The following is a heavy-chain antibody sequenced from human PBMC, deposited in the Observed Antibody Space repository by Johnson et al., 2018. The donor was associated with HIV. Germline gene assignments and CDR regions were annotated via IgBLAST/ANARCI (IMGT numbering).Heavy chain of an antibody. D-gene: IGHD2-21*01. CDR1: GFTFSNAW. Sequence: MQLVESGGGLVKPGGSLRLSCAASGFTFSNAWMSWVRQAPGKGLEWVSGINWNGGSTDYADSVKGRFTISRDNAKNTLYLQMNSLRAEDTAVYYCARDTGGGEPYDIWGQGTMVTVSS. J-gene: IGHJ3*02. CDR3: ARDTGGGEPYDI. V-gene: IGHV3-20*04. CDR2: INWNGGST.